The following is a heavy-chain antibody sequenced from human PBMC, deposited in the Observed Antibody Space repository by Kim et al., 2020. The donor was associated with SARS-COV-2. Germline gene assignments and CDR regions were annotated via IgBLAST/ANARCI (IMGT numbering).Heavy chain of an antibody. CDR1: GFTVSADH. J-gene: IGHJ5*02. CDR3: AGHDWFDP. V-gene: IGHV3-53*01. CDR2: LFSDSRT. Sequence: GGSLRLSCAASGFTVSADHMSWVRQAPGKGLEWVSLLFSDSRTFYADSVKGRFTISRDDSRNTLYLEMNSLRPEDTAAYYCAGHDWFDPWGHGTQVTVSS.